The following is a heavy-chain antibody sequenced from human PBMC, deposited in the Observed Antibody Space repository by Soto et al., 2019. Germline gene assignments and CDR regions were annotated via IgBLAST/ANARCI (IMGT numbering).Heavy chain of an antibody. V-gene: IGHV3-33*01. J-gene: IGHJ3*02. CDR3: ASYRGSSSWWGAFDI. CDR1: GFTFSSYG. CDR2: IWYDGSNK. Sequence: QVQLVESGGGVVQPGRSLRLSCAASGFTFSSYGMHWVRQAPGKGLEWVAVIWYDGSNKYYADSVKGRFTISRDNSKNTLYLQINSLRAEDTAVYYCASYRGSSSWWGAFDIWGQGTMVTVSS. D-gene: IGHD6-13*01.